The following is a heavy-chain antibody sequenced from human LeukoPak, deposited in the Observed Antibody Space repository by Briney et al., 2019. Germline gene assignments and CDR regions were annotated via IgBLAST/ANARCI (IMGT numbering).Heavy chain of an antibody. CDR1: GYSISSGYF. CDR2: IYHSGNT. Sequence: SETLSLTCTVSGYSISSGYFWGWIRQPPGKGLEWIGSIYHSGNTYDNPSLKSRVTMSLDTSKNQFSLKLSSVTAADTAIYYCARARGGDSYYMDVWGKGTTVTISS. D-gene: IGHD4-17*01. V-gene: IGHV4-38-2*02. CDR3: ARARGGDSYYMDV. J-gene: IGHJ6*03.